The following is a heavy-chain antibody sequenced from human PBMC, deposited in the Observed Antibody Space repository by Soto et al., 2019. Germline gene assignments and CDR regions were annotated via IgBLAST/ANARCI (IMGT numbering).Heavy chain of an antibody. Sequence: SETLTLTCSVSGGSISSYFRNWLRQPPGKGLEWIGYIYDDGTTDYNPSLKSRVTILLDMSKNQFSLKLSSVTAADTAVYYCVSSRSAIYGDALDVWGQGTMVTVSS. V-gene: IGHV4-59*03. CDR1: GGSISSYF. CDR3: VSSRSAIYGDALDV. J-gene: IGHJ3*01. CDR2: IYDDGTT. D-gene: IGHD2-2*01.